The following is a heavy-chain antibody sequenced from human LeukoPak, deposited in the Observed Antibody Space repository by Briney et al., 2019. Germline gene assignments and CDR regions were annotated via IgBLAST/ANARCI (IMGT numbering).Heavy chain of an antibody. Sequence: PGGSLRLSCAASGFTFSSYAMSWVRQAPGKGLEWVSAISGSGGSTYYADSVKGRFTISRDNSKNTLYLQMNSLRAEDTAVYYCAKRSGYGDYAGYFDYWGQGTLVTVSS. CDR1: GFTFSSYA. J-gene: IGHJ4*02. CDR3: AKRSGYGDYAGYFDY. V-gene: IGHV3-23*01. D-gene: IGHD4-17*01. CDR2: ISGSGGST.